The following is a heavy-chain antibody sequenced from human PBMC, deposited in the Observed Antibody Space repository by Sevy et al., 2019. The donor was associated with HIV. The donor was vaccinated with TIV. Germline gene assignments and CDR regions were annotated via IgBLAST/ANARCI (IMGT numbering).Heavy chain of an antibody. CDR1: GFTFRSFA. Sequence: GGSLRLSCAASGFTFRSFAMGWVRQAPGKGLDWISVISGTGDYTYYADSVKGRFTISRDNSKNTLFLQMNSLRAEDTAIFYCAKKMGGGSGMAFLVDYWGQGTLVTVSS. CDR3: AKKMGGGSGMAFLVDY. D-gene: IGHD5-18*01. J-gene: IGHJ4*02. CDR2: ISGTGDYT. V-gene: IGHV3-23*01.